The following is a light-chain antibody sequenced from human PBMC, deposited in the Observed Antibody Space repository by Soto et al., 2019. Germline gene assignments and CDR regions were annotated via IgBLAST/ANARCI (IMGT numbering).Light chain of an antibody. V-gene: IGLV2-8*01. Sequence: QSALTQPPSASGSPGQSVTISCTGTSSDVGAYNYVSWYQQHPGKAPKLMIYEVNKRPSGVPDRFSVSKSGNTASLTVSGLQAEDEADYYCSSYAGSNNLVFGGGTKLTVL. CDR3: SSYAGSNNLV. J-gene: IGLJ2*01. CDR1: SSDVGAYNY. CDR2: EVN.